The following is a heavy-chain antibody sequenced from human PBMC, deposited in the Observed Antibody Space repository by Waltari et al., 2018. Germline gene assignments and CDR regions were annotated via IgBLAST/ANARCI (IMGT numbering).Heavy chain of an antibody. CDR1: GGSISSGSYY. CDR3: AVRAGGGIYGMDV. J-gene: IGHJ6*02. V-gene: IGHV4-61*02. CDR2: IYTSGST. D-gene: IGHD2-21*01. Sequence: QVQLQESGPGLVKPSQTLSLTCTVSGGSISSGSYYWSWIRQPAGKGLEWIGRIYTSGSTNYNPPLKRRVTISVDPSKNQFSLKLSSVTAADTAVYSCAVRAGGGIYGMDVWGQGTTVIVSS.